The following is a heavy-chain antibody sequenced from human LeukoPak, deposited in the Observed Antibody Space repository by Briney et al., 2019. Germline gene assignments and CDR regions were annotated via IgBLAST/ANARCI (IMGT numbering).Heavy chain of an antibody. Sequence: PGGSLRLSCAASGFTFSSYWMSWVRQAPGKGLEWVANIKQDGSEKYYVDSVKGRFTISRDNAKNSLYLQMNSLRAEDTAVYYCARDIAVAGNWFDPWGQGTLVTVSS. CDR2: IKQDGSEK. V-gene: IGHV3-7*01. CDR1: GFTFSSYW. CDR3: ARDIAVAGNWFDP. D-gene: IGHD6-19*01. J-gene: IGHJ5*02.